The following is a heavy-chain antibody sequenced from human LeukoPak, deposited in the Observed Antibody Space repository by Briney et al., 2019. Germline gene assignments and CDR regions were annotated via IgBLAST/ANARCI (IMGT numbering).Heavy chain of an antibody. J-gene: IGHJ4*02. CDR1: GGSISSSSYY. CDR2: IYYSGST. D-gene: IGHD3-3*01. Sequence: SETLSLTCTVSGGSISSSSYYWGWIRQPPGKGLEWIGSIYYSGSTYYNPSLKSRVTISVDTSKNQFSLKLSSVTAADTAVYYCARPAGYDFWSGYYYFSYWGQGTLVTVSS. CDR3: ARPAGYDFWSGYYYFSY. V-gene: IGHV4-39*01.